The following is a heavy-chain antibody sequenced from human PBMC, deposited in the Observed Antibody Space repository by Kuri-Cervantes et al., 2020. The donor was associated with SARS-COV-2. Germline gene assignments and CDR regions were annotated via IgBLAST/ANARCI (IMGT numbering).Heavy chain of an antibody. Sequence: SETLSLTCTVSGGSLSSGDYYWTWVRQPPGKGLEWIGRIYTSGSTNYNPSLKSRVTMSVDTSKNQFSLKLSSVTAADTAVYYCAREVLLWFGELSYMDVWGKGTTVTVSS. CDR2: IYTSGST. V-gene: IGHV4-61*08. CDR1: GGSLSSGDYY. D-gene: IGHD3-10*01. J-gene: IGHJ6*03. CDR3: AREVLLWFGELSYMDV.